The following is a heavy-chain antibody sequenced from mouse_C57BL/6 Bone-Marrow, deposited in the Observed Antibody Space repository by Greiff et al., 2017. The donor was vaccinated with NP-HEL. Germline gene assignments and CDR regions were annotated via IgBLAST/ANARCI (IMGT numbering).Heavy chain of an antibody. J-gene: IGHJ4*01. CDR1: GYSITSDY. D-gene: IGHD5-2*01. CDR3: ARYVMNKMAMDY. V-gene: IGHV3-8*01. CDR2: ISYSGST. Sequence: VKLVESGPGLAKPSQTLSLTCSVPGYSITSDYWNWIRKFPGNKLEYIGYISYSGSTYYNPSPKSRISITRDTSKNQYYLQLNSVTTEDTATYYSARYVMNKMAMDYWGQGTAVTVSS.